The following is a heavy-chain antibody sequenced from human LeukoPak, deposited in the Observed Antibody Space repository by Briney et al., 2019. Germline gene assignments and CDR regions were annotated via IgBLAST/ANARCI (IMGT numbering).Heavy chain of an antibody. CDR1: GFTFSSYS. J-gene: IGHJ4*02. Sequence: GGSLRLSCAVSGFTFSSYSMKWVRQAPGKGLEWVSSISSSSSSIYHADSVRGRFTISRDNAKNSLYLQMNSLRAEDTAVYYCAREGGYGKSGDYWGQGTLVTVSS. D-gene: IGHD6-25*01. V-gene: IGHV3-21*01. CDR3: AREGGYGKSGDY. CDR2: ISSSSSSI.